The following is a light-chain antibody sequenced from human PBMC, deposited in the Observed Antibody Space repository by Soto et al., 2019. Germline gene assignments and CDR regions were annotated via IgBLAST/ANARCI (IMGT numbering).Light chain of an antibody. CDR3: QQANRLPPPT. V-gene: IGKV1D-12*01. Sequence: DIQMTQSPSSVSASVGDRVSITCRASQGISSWLAWYQLKPGKAPNLLIYGASRLQRGVPSRFRGSGYGAEFTLTISSLQPEDFATYYCQQANRLPPPTFGGGTKVEIK. CDR1: QGISSW. J-gene: IGKJ4*01. CDR2: GAS.